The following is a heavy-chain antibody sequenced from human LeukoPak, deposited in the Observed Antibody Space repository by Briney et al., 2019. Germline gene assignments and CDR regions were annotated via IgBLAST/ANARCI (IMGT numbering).Heavy chain of an antibody. CDR3: ARASIAGNWFDP. D-gene: IGHD6-6*01. CDR1: GGSISSSSYY. V-gene: IGHV4-39*01. CDR2: IYYSGST. J-gene: IGHJ5*02. Sequence: SETLSLTCTVSGGSISSSSYYWGWIRQPPGKGLEWIGSIYYSGSTYYNPSLKSRVTISVDTSKNQFSLKLSSVTAADTAVYYCARASIAGNWFDPWGQGTLVTVSS.